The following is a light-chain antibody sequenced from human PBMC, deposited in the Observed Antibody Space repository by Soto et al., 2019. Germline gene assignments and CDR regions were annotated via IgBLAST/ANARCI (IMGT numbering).Light chain of an antibody. J-gene: IGLJ2*01. CDR2: EGS. Sequence: QSALTQPASVSGSPGQSITISCTGTSSDVGSYNLVSWYQQHPGKAPKLMIYEGSKRTSGVSNRFSGSKSGNTASRTISGLPAEDEADYYCCSYAGSSTFVVFGGGTKLTVL. CDR1: SSDVGSYNL. V-gene: IGLV2-23*03. CDR3: CSYAGSSTFVV.